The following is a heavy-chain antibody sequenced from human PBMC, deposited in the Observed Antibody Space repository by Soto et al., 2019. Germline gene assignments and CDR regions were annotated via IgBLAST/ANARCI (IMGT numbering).Heavy chain of an antibody. CDR2: ISPFKGDT. Sequence: QVQLLQSGVEVQKVWASVKISCKASGYTFIGYGISWVRKAPGQVLEWMGWISPFKGDTNYAQSLQGRVTLTADTSTNTAYMILRSLKSDDTAVYYCARDYGDYPTYYAMDIWGQGTTVAVSS. V-gene: IGHV1-18*01. J-gene: IGHJ6*02. CDR3: ARDYGDYPTYYAMDI. CDR1: GYTFIGYG. D-gene: IGHD4-17*01.